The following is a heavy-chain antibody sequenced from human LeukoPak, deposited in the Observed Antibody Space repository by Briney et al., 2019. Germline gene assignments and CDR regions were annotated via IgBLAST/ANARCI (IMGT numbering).Heavy chain of an antibody. CDR1: GFTFSSYS. J-gene: IGHJ4*02. Sequence: GSLRLSCAASGFTFSSYSMNWVRQAPGKGLEWVSFIRSSSSYIYYADSVKGRFTISRDNARNSLYLQMNSLRAEDTAVYYCARPGIAVAGEFFDYWGQGTLVTVSS. D-gene: IGHD6-19*01. V-gene: IGHV3-21*01. CDR3: ARPGIAVAGEFFDY. CDR2: IRSSSSYI.